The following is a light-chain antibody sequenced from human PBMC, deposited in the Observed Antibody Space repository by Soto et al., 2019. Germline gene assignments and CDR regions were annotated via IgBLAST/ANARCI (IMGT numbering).Light chain of an antibody. V-gene: IGLV2-14*01. CDR2: EVT. CDR3: SSYRSTSVYV. Sequence: QSALTQPASVSGSPGQSITISCTGTNNDVGAYPYVSWYQQYPGKAPKLMIYEVTHRPSGVSNRFSGSKSGNTASLTISGLQAEDEANYYCSSYRSTSVYVFGTGTKLTVL. CDR1: NNDVGAYPY. J-gene: IGLJ1*01.